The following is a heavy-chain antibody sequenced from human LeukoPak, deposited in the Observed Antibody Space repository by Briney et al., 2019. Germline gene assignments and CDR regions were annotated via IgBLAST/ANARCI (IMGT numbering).Heavy chain of an antibody. CDR1: GFTFGDHA. J-gene: IGHJ6*02. CDR2: IRSKAYRGTK. Sequence: GGSLRLSCIASGFTFGDHAMSWVRQAPGKGLEWVGFIRSKAYRGTKAYAAPVKVRFTISRDDSNSITYLQMNSLKTEDAAVYYCSRGPIRLWLYYGIDVWGQGTTVTVSS. V-gene: IGHV3-49*04. D-gene: IGHD5-18*01. CDR3: SRGPIRLWLYYGIDV.